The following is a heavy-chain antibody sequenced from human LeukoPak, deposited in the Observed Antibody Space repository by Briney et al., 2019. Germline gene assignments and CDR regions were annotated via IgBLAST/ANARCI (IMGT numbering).Heavy chain of an antibody. CDR2: INPSGGST. J-gene: IGHJ4*02. Sequence: ASVKASCKASGYTFTSYYMHWVRQAPGQGLEWMGIINPSGGSTSYAQKFQGRVTMTRDTSTSTVYMELSSLRSEDTAVYYCASGSSGYLDDYWGQGTLVTVSS. CDR3: ASGSSGYLDDY. V-gene: IGHV1-46*01. D-gene: IGHD3-22*01. CDR1: GYTFTSYY.